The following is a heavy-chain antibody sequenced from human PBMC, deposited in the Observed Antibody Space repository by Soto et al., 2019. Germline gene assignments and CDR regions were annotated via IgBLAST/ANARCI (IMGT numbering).Heavy chain of an antibody. CDR2: INHSGTT. CDR1: CGSFSGYQ. D-gene: IGHD1-1*01. Sequence: ETLSLTCGVYCGSFSGYQWNWIRQSPGQGLEWIGEINHSGTTKYNPSLESRINLSVDTSKKQFSLKMFSVTAADTAIYYCARGWRFDPWGQGTQVTVSS. J-gene: IGHJ5*02. CDR3: ARGWRFDP. V-gene: IGHV4-34*01.